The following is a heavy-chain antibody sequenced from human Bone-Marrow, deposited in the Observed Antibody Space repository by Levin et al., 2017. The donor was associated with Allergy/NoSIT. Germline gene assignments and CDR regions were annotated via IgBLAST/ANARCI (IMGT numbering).Heavy chain of an antibody. J-gene: IGHJ4*02. D-gene: IGHD2-2*01. CDR3: ASDLPAATS. CDR2: ISSTSSDI. V-gene: IGHV3-21*01. CDR1: GFTFNGYS. Sequence: GGSLRLSCAASGFTFNGYSMSWVRQAPGKGLEWVSFISSTSSDIFYADSVKGRFTISRDNAKNSLYLQMNSLRVEDTAVYYCASDLPAATSWGQGTLVTVSS.